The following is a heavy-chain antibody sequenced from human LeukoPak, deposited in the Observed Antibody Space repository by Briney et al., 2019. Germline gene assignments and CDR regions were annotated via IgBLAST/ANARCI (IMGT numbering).Heavy chain of an antibody. D-gene: IGHD3-22*01. Sequence: ASVKLSYKASGYTFTRYYLHCARQAPGQGLEWMGIINPSDGSRSYAQKLQCRVTMTRDPSTSRVYMELSSLRSEDTAVYYCARDVGSSYDTSGAYWGQGTLVTVSS. CDR3: ARDVGSSYDTSGAY. CDR1: GYTFTRYY. J-gene: IGHJ4*02. V-gene: IGHV1-46*01. CDR2: INPSDGSR.